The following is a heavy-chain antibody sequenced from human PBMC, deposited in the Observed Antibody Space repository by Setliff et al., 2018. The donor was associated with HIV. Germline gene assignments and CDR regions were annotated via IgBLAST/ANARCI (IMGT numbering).Heavy chain of an antibody. D-gene: IGHD3-22*01. CDR3: TSSGANYYDRSVYPGY. CDR1: GFTFSSYE. CDR2: IRSKAYGGTT. J-gene: IGHJ4*02. Sequence: GGSLRLSCAASGFTFSSYEMTWVRQAPGKGLEWVGFIRSKAYGGTTDYAASVKGRFTISRDDSKSIGYLQMNSLKTEDTAVYYCTSSGANYYDRSVYPGYWGQGTLVTVSS. V-gene: IGHV3-49*04.